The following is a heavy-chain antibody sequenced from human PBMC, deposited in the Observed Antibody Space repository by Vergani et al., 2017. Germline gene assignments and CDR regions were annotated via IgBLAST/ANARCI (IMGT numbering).Heavy chain of an antibody. CDR1: GFTFSSYG. CDR2: ISYDGSNK. CDR3: AKDDYGAGMDV. D-gene: IGHD4-17*01. Sequence: QVQLVESGGGVVQPGRSLRLSCAASGFTFSSYGMHWVRQAPGKGLEWVAVISYDGSNKYYADSVKGRFTISRDNSKNTLYLQMNSLRAEDTAVYYCAKDDYGAGMDVWGQGTTVTVSS. J-gene: IGHJ6*02. V-gene: IGHV3-30*18.